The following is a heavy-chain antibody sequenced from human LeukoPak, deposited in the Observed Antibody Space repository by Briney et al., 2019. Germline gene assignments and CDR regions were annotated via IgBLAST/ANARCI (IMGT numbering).Heavy chain of an antibody. V-gene: IGHV4-34*01. CDR1: GGSFSGYY. D-gene: IGHD7-27*01. J-gene: IGHJ4*02. CDR2: INHSGST. CDR3: ARDLNWETY. Sequence: SETLSLTCAVYGGSFSGYYWSWIRQPPGKGLEWIGEINHSGSTNYNPSLKSQVTISVDTSKNQFSLKLSSVTAADTAVYYCARDLNWETYWGQGTLVSVSS.